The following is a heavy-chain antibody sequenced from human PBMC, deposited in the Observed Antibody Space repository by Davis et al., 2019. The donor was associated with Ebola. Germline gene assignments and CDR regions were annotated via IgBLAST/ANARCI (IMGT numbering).Heavy chain of an antibody. V-gene: IGHV1-8*03. CDR3: AILGIAVAATGDY. J-gene: IGHJ4*02. CDR1: GYTFTSYD. Sequence: ASVKVSCKASGYTFTSYDINWVRQATGQGLEWMGWMNPNSGNTGYEQKFQGRVTITRNTSISTAYMELSSLRSEETAVYYCAILGIAVAATGDYWGQGTLVTVSS. CDR2: MNPNSGNT. D-gene: IGHD6-19*01.